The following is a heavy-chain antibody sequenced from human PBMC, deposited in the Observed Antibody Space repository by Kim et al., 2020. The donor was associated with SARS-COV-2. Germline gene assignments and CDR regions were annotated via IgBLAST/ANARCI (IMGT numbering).Heavy chain of an antibody. CDR2: IIPIFGTA. V-gene: IGHV1-69*13. CDR1: GGTFSSYA. Sequence: SVKVSCKASGGTFSSYAISWVRQAPGQGLEWMGGIIPIFGTANYAQKFQGRVTITADESTSTAYMELSSLRSEDTAVYYCARAGGVELLHAFDIWGQGTMVTVSS. J-gene: IGHJ3*02. D-gene: IGHD1-7*01. CDR3: ARAGGVELLHAFDI.